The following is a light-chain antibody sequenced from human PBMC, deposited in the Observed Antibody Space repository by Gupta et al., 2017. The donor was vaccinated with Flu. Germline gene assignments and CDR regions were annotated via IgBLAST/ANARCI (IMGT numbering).Light chain of an antibody. V-gene: IGKV3-20*01. CDR3: QVDGSPWT. CDR1: QSVAGNY. CDR2: LAS. J-gene: IGKJ1*01. Sequence: EIVLTQSPGTPSLSPGERATLSCRASQSVAGNYLAWHQQKPGQAPRPIIYLASSRAKGIADRFSGSGHGTDLTLTSSRPETEDCAAYYWQVDGSPWTFGQATKVEIK.